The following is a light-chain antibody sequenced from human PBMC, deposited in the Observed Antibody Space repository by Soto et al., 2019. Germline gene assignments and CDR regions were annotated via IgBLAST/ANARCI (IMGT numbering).Light chain of an antibody. CDR3: QQYYSTPLT. CDR2: WAS. J-gene: IGKJ4*01. CDR1: QSILYSSNNKNY. Sequence: DILMTQSPDPLAVSRRERATTNCKSSQSILYSSNNKNYLAWYQQTPGQPPKLLIYWASTRESGVPDRFSGSGSGTDFTLTISSLQAEDVAVYYCQQYYSTPLTFGGGTKVDIK. V-gene: IGKV4-1*01.